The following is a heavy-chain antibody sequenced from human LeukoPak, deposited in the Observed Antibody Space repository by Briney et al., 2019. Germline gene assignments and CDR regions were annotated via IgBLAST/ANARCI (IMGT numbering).Heavy chain of an antibody. Sequence: PSETLSLTCTVSGYSISSGYYWGWIRQPPGKGLEWIGSIYHSGSTYYNPSLKSRVTISVDTSKNQFSLKLSSVTAADTAVYYCARVIPGYYYYMDVWGKGTTVTVSS. D-gene: IGHD3-16*02. CDR1: GYSISSGYY. V-gene: IGHV4-38-2*02. J-gene: IGHJ6*03. CDR3: ARVIPGYYYYMDV. CDR2: IYHSGST.